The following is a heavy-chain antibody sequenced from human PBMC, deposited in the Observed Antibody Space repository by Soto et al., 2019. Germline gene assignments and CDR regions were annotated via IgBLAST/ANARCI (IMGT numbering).Heavy chain of an antibody. Sequence: ASVKVSCKASGYIFTAYSMHWVRQAPGQGLEWVGWFNPNSGDTVYAQKFQGRVTLTRDTSISTAYMELYSLRSDDTAVYYCAREASSVISLDYWGQGTLVTVSS. CDR2: FNPNSGDT. CDR1: GYIFTAYS. V-gene: IGHV1-2*02. J-gene: IGHJ4*02. D-gene: IGHD2-21*01. CDR3: AREASSVISLDY.